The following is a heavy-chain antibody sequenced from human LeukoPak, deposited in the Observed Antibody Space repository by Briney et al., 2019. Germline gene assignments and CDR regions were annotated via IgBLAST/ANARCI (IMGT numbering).Heavy chain of an antibody. V-gene: IGHV4-31*03. CDR3: ARGGTTNWFDP. CDR2: IYYSGST. CDR1: GGSISSGGYY. D-gene: IGHD1-7*01. J-gene: IGHJ5*02. Sequence: SQTLSLTCTVSGGSISSGGYYWSWIRQHPGKGLEWIGYIYYSGSTYYNPSLKSRVTISVDTSKNQFSLKLSSATAADTAVYCCARGGTTNWFDPWGQGTLVTVSS.